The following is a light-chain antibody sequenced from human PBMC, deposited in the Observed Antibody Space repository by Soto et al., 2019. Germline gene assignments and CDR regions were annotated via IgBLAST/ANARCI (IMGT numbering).Light chain of an antibody. CDR3: QQRSNWPLIT. CDR2: DAS. J-gene: IGKJ5*01. Sequence: EIVMTQSPAILSVSPGESATLSCRASQSVSSNLAWHQQKPGQAPRILMYDASTRATGISARFSGSGSGTDFTLTISSLEPEDFAVYYCQQRSNWPLITFGQGTRLEIK. CDR1: QSVSSN. V-gene: IGKV3-11*01.